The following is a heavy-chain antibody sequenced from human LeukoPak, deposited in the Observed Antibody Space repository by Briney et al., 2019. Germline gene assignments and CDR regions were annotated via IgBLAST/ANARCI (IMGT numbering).Heavy chain of an antibody. CDR2: IYTSRST. D-gene: IGHD5-18*01. CDR3: ARDPGYSFRFDYYYYMDV. CDR1: GCSISSGSYY. Sequence: TLSLLCTVSGCSISSGSYYWSWLPQPAGQGLESIGRIYTSRSTYYNPSLKRRATISVDTSNKQFSLKLSSITAADTPVYYCARDPGYSFRFDYYYYMDVWRKGTTVTVSS. J-gene: IGHJ6*03. V-gene: IGHV4-61*02.